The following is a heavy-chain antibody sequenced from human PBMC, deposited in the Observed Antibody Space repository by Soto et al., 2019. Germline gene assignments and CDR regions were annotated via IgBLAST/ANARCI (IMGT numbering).Heavy chain of an antibody. V-gene: IGHV4-59*01. CDR3: ARGVGTIGP. J-gene: IGHJ5*02. D-gene: IGHD5-12*01. Sequence: SETLSLTCTVSGGSISGYYWSWIRQPPGKGLEWIGYINYSGSTNYNPSLKSRVTISVDTSKNQFSLKLSSLTALVSVGYNCARGVGTIGPCGQGNKVNVSS. CDR2: INYSGST. CDR1: GGSISGYY.